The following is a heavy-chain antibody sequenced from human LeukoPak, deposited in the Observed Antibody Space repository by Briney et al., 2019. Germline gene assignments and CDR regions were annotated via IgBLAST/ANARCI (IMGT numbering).Heavy chain of an antibody. V-gene: IGHV4-4*07. D-gene: IGHD3-3*01. Sequence: PSETLSLTCAASGGSISSYYWSWIRQPAGKGLEWIARIYTSGSTNYNPSLKSRVTMSVDTSKNQFSLKLSSVTAADTAVYYCARADLFGVVIDYWGQGTLVTVSS. CDR3: ARADLFGVVIDY. CDR2: IYTSGST. CDR1: GGSISSYY. J-gene: IGHJ4*02.